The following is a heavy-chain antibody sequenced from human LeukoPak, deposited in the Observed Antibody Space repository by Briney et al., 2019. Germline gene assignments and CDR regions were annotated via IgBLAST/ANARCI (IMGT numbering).Heavy chain of an antibody. D-gene: IGHD3-10*01. V-gene: IGHV3-7*03. J-gene: IGHJ4*02. Sequence: PGGSLRLSCAASGFTFSSYWMSWVRQAPGKGLEWVANIKQDGSEKYYVDSVKGRFTISRDNAKNSLYLQINSLRAEDTAVYYRARDWSIWFGESFDYWGQGTLVTVSS. CDR2: IKQDGSEK. CDR3: ARDWSIWFGESFDY. CDR1: GFTFSSYW.